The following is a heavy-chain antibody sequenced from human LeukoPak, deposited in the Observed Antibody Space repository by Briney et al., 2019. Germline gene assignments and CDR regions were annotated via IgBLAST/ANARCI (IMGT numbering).Heavy chain of an antibody. V-gene: IGHV3-15*01. CDR3: ASIPINWNDESFDY. D-gene: IGHD1-1*01. CDR2: IKSKTDGGTT. CDR1: GFTFSNAW. J-gene: IGHJ4*02. Sequence: GGSLRLSCADSGFTFSNAWMSWVRQAPGKGLEWVCRIKSKTDGGTTDYAAPVKGRFTISRDDSKNTLYLQMNSLRAEDTAVYYCASIPINWNDESFDYSGQGTLVTVSS.